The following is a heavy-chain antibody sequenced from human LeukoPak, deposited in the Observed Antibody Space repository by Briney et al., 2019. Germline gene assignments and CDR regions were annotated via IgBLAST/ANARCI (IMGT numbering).Heavy chain of an antibody. J-gene: IGHJ4*02. Sequence: GGSLRLSCAASGFNFGSYWMTWVRQTPGKGLECVATMNGDGSQRYYVDSVKGRFTISRDNSKNTLYLQMNSLRAEDTAVYYCAKEQHVVITWEFDYWGQGTLVTVSS. V-gene: IGHV3-7*01. CDR2: MNGDGSQR. CDR3: AKEQHVVITWEFDY. D-gene: IGHD3-22*01. CDR1: GFNFGSYW.